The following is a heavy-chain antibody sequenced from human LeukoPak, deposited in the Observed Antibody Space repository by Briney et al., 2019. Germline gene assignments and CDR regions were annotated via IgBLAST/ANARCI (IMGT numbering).Heavy chain of an antibody. CDR3: ARGGGVDILTGFQY. CDR1: GYTFSNYG. CDR2: ISVHNGNT. J-gene: IGHJ4*02. V-gene: IGHV1-18*01. Sequence: ASVKVSCKASGYTFSNYGIAWVRQAPGQGLEWMGWISVHNGNTNYAQMLQGRVTMTTDTSTSTAYMELRSLRYDDTAVYYCARGGGVDILTGFQYWGQGTLVTVSS. D-gene: IGHD3-9*01.